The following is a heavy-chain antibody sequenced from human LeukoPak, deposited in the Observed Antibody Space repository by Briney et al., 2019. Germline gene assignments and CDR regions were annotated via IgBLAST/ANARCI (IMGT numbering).Heavy chain of an antibody. CDR3: AKDSHDFWSGSRFDY. CDR1: GFTFSSYG. D-gene: IGHD3-3*01. V-gene: IGHV3-30*18. CDR2: ISYDGSNK. J-gene: IGHJ4*02. Sequence: PGGSLRLSCAASGFTFSSYGMHWVRQAPGKGLEWVAVISYDGSNKYYADSVKGRFTISRDNSKNTLYLQMNSLRAEDTAVYYCAKDSHDFWSGSRFDYWGRGTLVTVSS.